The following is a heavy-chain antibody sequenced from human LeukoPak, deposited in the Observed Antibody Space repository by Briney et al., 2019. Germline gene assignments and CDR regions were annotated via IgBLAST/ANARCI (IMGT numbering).Heavy chain of an antibody. D-gene: IGHD4-23*01. CDR1: GGSIGSSSYY. V-gene: IGHV4-39*07. J-gene: IGHJ6*03. Sequence: SETLSLTCTVSGGSIGSSSYYWGWIRQPPGKGLEWIGSIYYSGSTYYNPSLKSRVTMSVDTSKNQFSLKLSSVTAADTAMYYCAREVADYGGYYYYHYMDVWGKGTTVTISS. CDR2: IYYSGST. CDR3: AREVADYGGYYYYHYMDV.